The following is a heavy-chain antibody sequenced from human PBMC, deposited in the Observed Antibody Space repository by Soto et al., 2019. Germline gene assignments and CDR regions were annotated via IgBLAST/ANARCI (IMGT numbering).Heavy chain of an antibody. J-gene: IGHJ4*02. CDR3: ARVSSSWYEETRTDFDY. V-gene: IGHV3-30-3*01. CDR1: GFTFSSYA. D-gene: IGHD6-13*01. Sequence: GGSLRLSCAASGFTFSSYAMHWVRQAPGKGLEWVAVISYDGSNKYYADSVKGRFTISRDNSKNTLYLQMNSLRAEDTAVYYCARVSSSWYEETRTDFDYWGQGTLVTVSS. CDR2: ISYDGSNK.